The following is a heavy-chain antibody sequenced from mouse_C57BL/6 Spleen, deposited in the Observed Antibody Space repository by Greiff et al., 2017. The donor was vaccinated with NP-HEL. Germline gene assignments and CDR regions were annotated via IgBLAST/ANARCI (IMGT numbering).Heavy chain of an antibody. V-gene: IGHV1-15*01. J-gene: IGHJ3*01. Sequence: QVQLQQSGAELVRPGASVTLSCKASGYTFTDYEMHWVKQTPVHGLEWIGAIDPETGGTASTQKFKGKAILSADKSSSTAYMELRSLTSEDSAVYYCTRGYYDYDRAYWGQGTLVTVSA. D-gene: IGHD2-4*01. CDR3: TRGYYDYDRAY. CDR1: GYTFTDYE. CDR2: IDPETGGT.